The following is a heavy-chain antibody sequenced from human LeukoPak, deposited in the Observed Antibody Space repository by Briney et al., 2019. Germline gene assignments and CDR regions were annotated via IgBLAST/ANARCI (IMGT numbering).Heavy chain of an antibody. CDR3: ASSANVTRNEY. J-gene: IGHJ4*02. CDR2: INPNSGGT. Sequence: ASVKLCCTAAGSTFTRYYMHWGRHAPGPGLELMGWINPNSGGTNYEQKFEGRVTMTRDTSISKSYMKLSTLRSEDTAVYYCASSANVTRNEYWGQGNLFTVSP. CDR1: GSTFTRYY. D-gene: IGHD2-2*01. V-gene: IGHV1-2*02.